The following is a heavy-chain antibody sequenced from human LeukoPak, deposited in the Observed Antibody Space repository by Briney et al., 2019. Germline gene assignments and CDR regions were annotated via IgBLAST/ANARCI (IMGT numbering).Heavy chain of an antibody. V-gene: IGHV3-15*01. D-gene: IGHD3-10*01. Sequence: GGSLRLSCVVSGFTFGNAWMSWVRQAPGKGLEWVGRIKRKSDSGTRDFAAPVKGRFIISRDDSKNTLYLQMNSLKTEDTAVYYCGLGSGRSDFDYWGHGTLVTVSS. J-gene: IGHJ4*01. CDR3: GLGSGRSDFDY. CDR1: GFTFGNAW. CDR2: IKRKSDSGTR.